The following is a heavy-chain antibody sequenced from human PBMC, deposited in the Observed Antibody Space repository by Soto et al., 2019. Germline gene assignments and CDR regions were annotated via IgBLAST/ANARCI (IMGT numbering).Heavy chain of an antibody. J-gene: IGHJ4*02. V-gene: IGHV3-48*01. D-gene: IGHD3-3*01. CDR3: ARGGVEPFDY. CDR2: ISSSSSTI. Sequence: GGSLRLSCAASGFTFSSYSMNWVRQAPGKGLEWVSYISSSSSTIYYADSVKGRFTISRDNAKSELYLQMSSLRLEDTAVYYCARGGVEPFDYWGQGAMVTVNS. CDR1: GFTFSSYS.